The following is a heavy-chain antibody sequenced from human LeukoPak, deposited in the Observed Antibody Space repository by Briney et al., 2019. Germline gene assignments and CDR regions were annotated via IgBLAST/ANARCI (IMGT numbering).Heavy chain of an antibody. Sequence: ASVKVSCKASGYTFTSYYMHWVRQAPGQGLEWMGWINPNSGGTNYAQKFQGRVTMTRDTSISTAYMELSRLRSDDTAVYYCARVAIFGVPYFDYWGQGTLVTVSS. CDR1: GYTFTSYY. CDR2: INPNSGGT. CDR3: ARVAIFGVPYFDY. D-gene: IGHD3-3*01. J-gene: IGHJ4*02. V-gene: IGHV1-2*02.